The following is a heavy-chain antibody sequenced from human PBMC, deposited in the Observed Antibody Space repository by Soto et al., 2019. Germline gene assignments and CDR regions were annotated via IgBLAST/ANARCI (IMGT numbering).Heavy chain of an antibody. Sequence: SVKVSCKASGDVFRSYGINWVRQAPGQGPEWMGGIIPTSGTTNYAQKFQGRVAITADESTDTVYMELSRLRSEDTAVYFCARVRCFNGLCHTADYGMDVWGQGTTVTVSS. D-gene: IGHD2-8*01. CDR1: GDVFRSYG. CDR2: IIPTSGTT. CDR3: ARVRCFNGLCHTADYGMDV. V-gene: IGHV1-69*13. J-gene: IGHJ6*02.